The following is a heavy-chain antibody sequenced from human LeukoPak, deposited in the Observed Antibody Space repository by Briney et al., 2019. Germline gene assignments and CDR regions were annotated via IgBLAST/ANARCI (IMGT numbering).Heavy chain of an antibody. D-gene: IGHD5-18*01. J-gene: IGHJ5*02. V-gene: IGHV3-23*01. CDR2: ISGSGGST. Sequence: GGSLRLSCAASGFTFSSYAMSWVRQAPGKGLEWVSAISGSGGSTYYADSVKGRFTISRDNSKNTLYLQMNSLRAEDTAVYYCAKISGYSYAYNWFGPWGQGTLVTVSS. CDR3: AKISGYSYAYNWFGP. CDR1: GFTFSSYA.